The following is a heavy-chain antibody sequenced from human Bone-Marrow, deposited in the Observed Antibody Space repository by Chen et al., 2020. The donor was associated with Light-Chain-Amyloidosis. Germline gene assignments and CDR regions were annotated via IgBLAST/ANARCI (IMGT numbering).Heavy chain of an antibody. V-gene: IGHV3-15*01. J-gene: IGHJ4*02. CDR2: IKSKTDGGAA. CDR1: GFNFSEAW. Sequence: EVHLVESGGGLVKPGGSLRLSCATSGFNFSEAWMTWVRQAPGKGLEWIGHIKSKTDGGAAYYAAPAKGRFIISRDDSKGTQYVQMNRLKAEDTAMYYCSNDLDFWGQGTLVAVSS. CDR3: SNDLDF.